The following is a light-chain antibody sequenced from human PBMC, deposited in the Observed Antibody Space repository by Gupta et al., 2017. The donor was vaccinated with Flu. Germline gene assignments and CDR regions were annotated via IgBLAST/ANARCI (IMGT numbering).Light chain of an antibody. CDR3: QQDEYGPHIT. CDR2: DAT. V-gene: IGKV1-33*01. J-gene: IGKJ3*01. CDR1: DDIYYY. Sequence: DVQLTQSPSSLSASLGDRVTITCQANDDIYYYLNWYLQKPGNAPKLLIYDATNWETGVPSGCSGSGCGTHFALTNTSRQQEDVGIYYCQQDEYGPHITFGHGTTVDF.